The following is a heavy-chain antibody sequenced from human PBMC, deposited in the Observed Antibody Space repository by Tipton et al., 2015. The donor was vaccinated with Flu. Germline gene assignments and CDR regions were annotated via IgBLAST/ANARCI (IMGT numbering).Heavy chain of an antibody. CDR3: ARGDIVVVVGASPSDY. Sequence: SLRLSCAASGFPFSIYSMNWVRQAPGKGLEWVSSISSSSSYISYADSVKGRFTISRDNAKNSLYLQMNSLRAEDTAVYYCARGDIVVVVGASPSDYWGQGTLVTGSS. D-gene: IGHD2-15*01. CDR1: GFPFSIYS. J-gene: IGHJ4*02. CDR2: ISSSSSYI. V-gene: IGHV3-21*01.